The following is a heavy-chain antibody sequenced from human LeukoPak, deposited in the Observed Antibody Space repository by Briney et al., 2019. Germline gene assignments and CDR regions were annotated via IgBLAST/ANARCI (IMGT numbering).Heavy chain of an antibody. Sequence: GESLKISCKGSGYSFTTYWIGWERQMPGKGLEWMGIIYPGDSDTRYSPSFQGQVTISADKSISTAYLQWSSLKASDPAMYYCARIVANAFDIWGQGTMVTVSS. V-gene: IGHV5-51*01. CDR2: IYPGDSDT. CDR1: GYSFTTYW. J-gene: IGHJ3*02. D-gene: IGHD2-15*01. CDR3: ARIVANAFDI.